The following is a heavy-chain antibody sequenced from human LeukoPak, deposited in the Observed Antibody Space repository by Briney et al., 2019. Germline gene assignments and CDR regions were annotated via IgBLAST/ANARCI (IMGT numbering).Heavy chain of an antibody. D-gene: IGHD3-16*02. V-gene: IGHV4-30-4*01. J-gene: IGHJ4*02. CDR3: ARVVLRLGELSFDY. Sequence: SETLSLTCTVSGGSISSGDYYWSWIRQPPGKGLEWIGYIYYSGSTYYNPSLKSGVIILVDTSKNQLSLKLSSVTAADTAVYYCARVVLRLGELSFDYWGQGTLVTVSS. CDR2: IYYSGST. CDR1: GGSISSGDYY.